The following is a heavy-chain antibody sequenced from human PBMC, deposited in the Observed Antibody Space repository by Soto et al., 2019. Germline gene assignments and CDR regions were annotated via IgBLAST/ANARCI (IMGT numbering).Heavy chain of an antibody. J-gene: IGHJ3*02. V-gene: IGHV1-69*13. Sequence: SVKVSCKASGGTFSSYAISWVRQAPGQGLEWMGGIIPIFGTANYAQKFQGRVTITADEPTSTAYMELSSLRSEDTAVYYCARDYYDSSGPNPPDAFDIWGQGTMVTVSS. CDR1: GGTFSSYA. CDR3: ARDYYDSSGPNPPDAFDI. D-gene: IGHD3-22*01. CDR2: IIPIFGTA.